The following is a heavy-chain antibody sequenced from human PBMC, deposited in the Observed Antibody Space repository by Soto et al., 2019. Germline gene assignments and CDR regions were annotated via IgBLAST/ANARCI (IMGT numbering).Heavy chain of an antibody. D-gene: IGHD6-6*01. CDR1: GFTFGDYA. CDR2: IRSKTYGGTT. V-gene: IGHV3-49*03. CDR3: SRRSSGDYYFDY. Sequence: QPGGSLRLSCSASGFTFGDYAMNWFRQAPGKGLEWLGFIRSKTYGGTTEYAASVIGRFTFSRDDSKSIAYVQMNSLKTEDTAVYYCSRRSSGDYYFDYWGQGTLVTVSS. J-gene: IGHJ4*02.